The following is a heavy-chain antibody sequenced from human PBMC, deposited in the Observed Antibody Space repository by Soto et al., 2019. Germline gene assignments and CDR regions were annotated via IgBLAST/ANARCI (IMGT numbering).Heavy chain of an antibody. D-gene: IGHD6-13*01. CDR3: ARETADGFGAFDI. J-gene: IGHJ3*02. CDR1: GFTFSDYY. CDR2: IGSSGSTI. Sequence: GGSLRLSCVASGFTFSDYYMSWIRQTLGKGLEWVSYIGSSGSTIYYADSVKGRFTISRDNAKNSLYLQMNSLRADDTAVHYCARETADGFGAFDIWGQGTMVTRLL. V-gene: IGHV3-11*01.